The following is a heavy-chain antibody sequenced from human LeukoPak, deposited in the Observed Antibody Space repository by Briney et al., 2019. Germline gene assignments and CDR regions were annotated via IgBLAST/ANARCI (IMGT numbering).Heavy chain of an antibody. J-gene: IGHJ4*02. CDR3: ARAYYYGSGNYYFFDY. Sequence: GTSVKVSCKASGYSFTTYHINWVRQASGQGLEWMGWMNPNSGDTGYAQKLQGRVTITRNTSTRTAYMEVSSLKSEDTAVYYCARAYYYGSGNYYFFDYWGQGTLVTVSS. V-gene: IGHV1-8*03. CDR1: GYSFTTYH. D-gene: IGHD3-10*01. CDR2: MNPNSGDT.